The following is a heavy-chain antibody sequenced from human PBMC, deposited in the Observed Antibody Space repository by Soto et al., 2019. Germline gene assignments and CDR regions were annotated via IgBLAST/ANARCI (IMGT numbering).Heavy chain of an antibody. V-gene: IGHV3-73*01. D-gene: IGHD3-10*01. CDR3: TSSQLWFGEARHGMDV. CDR2: IRSKANSYAT. Sequence: PGGSLRLCCAASGFTFSGSAMHWVRQASGKGLEWVGRIRSKANSYATAYAASVKGRFTISRDDSKNTAYLQMNSLKTEDTAVYYCTSSQLWFGEARHGMDVWGK. J-gene: IGHJ6*04. CDR1: GFTFSGSA.